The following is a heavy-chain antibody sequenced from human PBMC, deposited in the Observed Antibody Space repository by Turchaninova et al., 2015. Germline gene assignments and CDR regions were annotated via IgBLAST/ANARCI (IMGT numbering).Heavy chain of an antibody. J-gene: IGHJ5*02. Sequence: QVQLQESGPGLVKPSATLSLTCAVSGYSNSSGYYWGGIRQPPGKGLEWIGTIYRSGSTYYNPSLKSRVTISADTSKNQFSLKLSSVTAADTAVYYCARDSSSWTFLTWGQGTLVTVSS. D-gene: IGHD6-13*01. V-gene: IGHV4-38-2*01. CDR3: ARDSSSWTFLT. CDR2: IYRSGST. CDR1: GYSNSSGYY.